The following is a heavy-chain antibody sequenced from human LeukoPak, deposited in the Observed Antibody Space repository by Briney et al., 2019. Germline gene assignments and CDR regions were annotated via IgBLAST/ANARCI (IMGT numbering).Heavy chain of an antibody. CDR1: GYSFSSYL. J-gene: IGHJ4*02. CDR3: ARHLSDITSSPNY. V-gene: IGHV5-51*01. Sequence: GESLKISCKGPGYSFSSYLIAWVRQMPGKGLEWMGVIYPRDSRTTYSPSFQGQVTISADKSTSTAYLQWTSLKASDTAMYYCARHLSDITSSPNYWGPGTLVTVSS. D-gene: IGHD2-2*01. CDR2: IYPRDSRT.